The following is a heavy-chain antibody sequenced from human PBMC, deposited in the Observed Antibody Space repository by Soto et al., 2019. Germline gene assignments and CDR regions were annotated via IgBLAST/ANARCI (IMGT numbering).Heavy chain of an antibody. CDR2: IYASGST. J-gene: IGHJ4*02. V-gene: IGHV4-4*07. CDR3: ARGGMVIIPTATAFDY. Sequence: SETLSLTCXVSGGSISPYYWSWIRQPAGKGLEWIGRIYASGSTNYNPSLKGRVTMSVATSKNQFSLKLSSVTAADTAVYYCARGGMVIIPTATAFDYWGQGTLVTVSS. CDR1: GGSISPYY. D-gene: IGHD2-2*01.